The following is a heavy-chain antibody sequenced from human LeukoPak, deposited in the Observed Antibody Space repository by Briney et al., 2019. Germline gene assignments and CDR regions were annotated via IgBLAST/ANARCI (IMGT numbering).Heavy chain of an antibody. Sequence: SETLSLTCAVSGGSISSSNRWSWVRQPPGKGLEWIGEIYHSGSINYNPSLKSRVTISVDKSKNQFSLKLSSVTAADTAVYYCARVTCSGVSCYHYYYYMDVWGTGTTVTVSS. CDR2: IYHSGSI. D-gene: IGHD2-15*01. V-gene: IGHV4-4*02. J-gene: IGHJ6*03. CDR3: ARVTCSGVSCYHYYYYMDV. CDR1: GGSISSSNR.